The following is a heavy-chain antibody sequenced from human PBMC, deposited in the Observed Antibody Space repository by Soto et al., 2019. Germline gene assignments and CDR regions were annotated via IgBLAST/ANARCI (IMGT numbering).Heavy chain of an antibody. CDR3: ARASRVPISMIRGVVGSFDY. CDR1: DGCFTSYY. Sequence: LETLSVKCPVSDGCFTSYYRSWIRKPPGKGLEWIGYIYNSGSTNYNPSLKSRVTISIDASKNQFSLNLSSVSAADTAVYYCARASRVPISMIRGVVGSFDYWGPGTLVTVSS. CDR2: IYNSGST. D-gene: IGHD3-10*01. J-gene: IGHJ4*02. V-gene: IGHV4-59*01.